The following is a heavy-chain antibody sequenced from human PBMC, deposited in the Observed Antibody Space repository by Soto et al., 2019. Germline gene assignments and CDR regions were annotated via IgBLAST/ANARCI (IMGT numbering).Heavy chain of an antibody. CDR2: IYYSGST. CDR1: GGSISSYY. D-gene: IGHD3-9*01. V-gene: IGHV4-59*08. Sequence: SETLSLTCTVSGGSISSYYWSWIRQPPGKGLEWIGYIYYSGSTNYNPSLKSRVTISVDTSKNQFSLKLSSVTAADTAVYYCARHVPHYDILTGYYWAPDFDYWGQGTLVTVS. CDR3: ARHVPHYDILTGYYWAPDFDY. J-gene: IGHJ4*02.